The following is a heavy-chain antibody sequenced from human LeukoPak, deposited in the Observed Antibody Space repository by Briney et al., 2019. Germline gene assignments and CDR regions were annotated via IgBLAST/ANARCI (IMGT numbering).Heavy chain of an antibody. CDR1: GFTFSYHW. Sequence: GGSLTLSCAASGFTFSYHWMTRVRQAPGKGLEWVANIKNDGAVKNYVDSVKGRFTISRDNAKNSLYLQMNSLRAEDTAVYYCAKMTTVPHWGQGTLVTVSS. V-gene: IGHV3-7*01. CDR2: IKNDGAVK. D-gene: IGHD4-17*01. J-gene: IGHJ4*02. CDR3: AKMTTVPH.